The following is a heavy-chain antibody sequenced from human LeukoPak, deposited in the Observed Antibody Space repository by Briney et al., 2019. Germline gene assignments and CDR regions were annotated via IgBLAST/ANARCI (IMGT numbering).Heavy chain of an antibody. Sequence: GGSLRLSCAASGFTFSRYEMNWVRQAPGKGLQWVSYISSSGSTRYYAESVKGRFTISRDNTRNSLYLQMNSLRAEDTALYYCARAPYGDNGYTAEVADYWGQGTLVTVSS. V-gene: IGHV3-48*03. D-gene: IGHD3-16*01. CDR1: GFTFSRYE. J-gene: IGHJ4*02. CDR2: ISSSGSTR. CDR3: ARAPYGDNGYTAEVADY.